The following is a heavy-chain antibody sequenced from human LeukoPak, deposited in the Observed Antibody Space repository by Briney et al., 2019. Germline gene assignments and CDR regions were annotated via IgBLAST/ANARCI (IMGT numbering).Heavy chain of an antibody. Sequence: PSETLPLTCAVYGGSFSGYYWSWIRQPPGKGLEWIGEINHSGSTNYNPSLKSRVTISVDTSKNQFSLKLSSVTAADTAVYYCARVRRCYCSGGSCYLCYYYGMDVWGQGTTVTVSS. V-gene: IGHV4-34*01. CDR2: INHSGST. CDR1: GGSFSGYY. J-gene: IGHJ6*02. CDR3: ARVRRCYCSGGSCYLCYYYGMDV. D-gene: IGHD2-15*01.